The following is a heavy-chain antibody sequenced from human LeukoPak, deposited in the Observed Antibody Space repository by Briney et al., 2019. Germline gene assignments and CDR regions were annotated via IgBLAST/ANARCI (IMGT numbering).Heavy chain of an antibody. CDR2: ISSSSSYI. CDR3: ARGDFGVAKSNWFDP. D-gene: IGHD3-3*01. Sequence: GGSLRLSCAASGFTFSTYIMNWVRQAPGKGLEWASSISSSSSYIYYADSVKGRFTISGDNAKNSLYLQMNSLRAEDTAVYYCARGDFGVAKSNWFDPWGQGTLVTVSS. J-gene: IGHJ5*02. CDR1: GFTFSTYI. V-gene: IGHV3-21*01.